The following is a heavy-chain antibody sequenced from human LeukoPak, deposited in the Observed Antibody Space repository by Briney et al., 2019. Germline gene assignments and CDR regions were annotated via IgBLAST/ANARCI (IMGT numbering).Heavy chain of an antibody. V-gene: IGHV3-53*01. CDR1: GFTDY. Sequence: GGSLRLSCAASGFTDYMTWVREAAGKGLEWVSFIYSRTSTYYPPSVKGPFSVSTDNSKNTVYLQMNSLRAEDTAVYYCAGVSFSSGWYRDYWGQGTLVTVSS. J-gene: IGHJ4*02. D-gene: IGHD6-19*01. CDR3: AGVSFSSGWYRDY. CDR2: IYSRTST.